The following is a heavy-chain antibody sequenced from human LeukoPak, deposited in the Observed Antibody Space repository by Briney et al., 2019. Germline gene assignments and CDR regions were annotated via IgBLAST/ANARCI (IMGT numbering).Heavy chain of an antibody. D-gene: IGHD2-2*01. Sequence: SGPPLVNPTQTRTLTYTFSGFSLSPSAVGGGWIRQPPRKALEWLALIYFDDDKRYSPSLKSRLTITKDTSNTQAVLTMTNMDPVDTATYYCAHAYCTSTSCHPSYYYSMDVWGTGTTVTVSS. CDR2: IYFDDDK. CDR1: GFSLSPSAVG. V-gene: IGHV2-5*02. CDR3: AHAYCTSTSCHPSYYYSMDV. J-gene: IGHJ6*03.